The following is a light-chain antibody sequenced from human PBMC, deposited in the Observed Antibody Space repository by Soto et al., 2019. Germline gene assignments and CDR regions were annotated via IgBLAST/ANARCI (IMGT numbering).Light chain of an antibody. CDR2: EDN. CDR1: SGSIASNY. Sequence: NFMLTQPHSVSESPGKTVTISCTRSSGSIASNYVQWYQQRPGSAPTTVIYEDNQRPSGVPDRFSGSIDSSSNSASLTISGLKTEDEADCYCQSYDSSNYRVFGGGTQLTVL. CDR3: QSYDSSNYRV. V-gene: IGLV6-57*04. J-gene: IGLJ2*01.